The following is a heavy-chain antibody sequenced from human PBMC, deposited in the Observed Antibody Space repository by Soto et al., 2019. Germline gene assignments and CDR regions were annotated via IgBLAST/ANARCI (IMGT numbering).Heavy chain of an antibody. J-gene: IGHJ4*02. V-gene: IGHV5-51*01. Sequence: GESLKISCMGSGYKVSTWHNFTSYWIAWVRQMPGKGLEWMGIIYPGDSDIRYSPSFQGQVTISADKSISTAYLQWSSLKASDTAMYYCARQGSVAASYWGQGTLVTVSS. D-gene: IGHD6-19*01. CDR1: GYKVSTWHNFTSYW. CDR3: ARQGSVAASY. CDR2: IYPGDSDI.